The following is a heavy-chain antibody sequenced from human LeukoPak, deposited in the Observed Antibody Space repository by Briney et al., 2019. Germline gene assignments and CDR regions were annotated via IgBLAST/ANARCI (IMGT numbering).Heavy chain of an antibody. CDR2: ISGSGGSA. J-gene: IGHJ4*02. CDR1: GFAFSSYV. CDR3: ARDLHSGAYTFDY. D-gene: IGHD1-26*01. V-gene: IGHV3-23*01. Sequence: GGSLRLSCAASGFAFSSYVMTWVRQAPGKGLEWVSGISGSGGSAYDADSVKGRFTVSRDNSKSTLYLQLNSLRVEDTAVYYCARDLHSGAYTFDYWGQGTLVTVSS.